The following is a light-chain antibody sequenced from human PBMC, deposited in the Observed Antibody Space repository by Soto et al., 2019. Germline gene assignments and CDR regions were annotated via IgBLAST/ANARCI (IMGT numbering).Light chain of an antibody. Sequence: QSVLTQPPSASGAHGQSVAISCTGTSRDVGGQNYVSWYQQHPCKAPKRIIYAVSNRPSAVPDRFSGSKSGNTASLTISGLRAEDEADYYCCSHAGNNNYVFVNGTKVTVL. V-gene: IGLV2-8*01. CDR2: AVS. J-gene: IGLJ1*01. CDR3: CSHAGNNNYV. CDR1: SRDVGGQNY.